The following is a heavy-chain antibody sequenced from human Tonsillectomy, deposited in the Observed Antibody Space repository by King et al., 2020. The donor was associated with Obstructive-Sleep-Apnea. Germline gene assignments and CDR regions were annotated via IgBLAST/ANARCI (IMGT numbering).Heavy chain of an antibody. D-gene: IGHD3-10*01. CDR2: IKQDGSEK. CDR3: ARDAYYGSGSRLNYYYGMDV. CDR1: GFTFSSYW. Sequence: VQLVESGGGLVQPGGSLRLSCAASGFTFSSYWMSWVRQAPGKGLEWVANIKQDGSEKYYVDSVKGRFTISRDNAKNSLYLQMNSLRAEDTAVYYCARDAYYGSGSRLNYYYGMDVWGQGTTVTVSS. J-gene: IGHJ6*02. V-gene: IGHV3-7*01.